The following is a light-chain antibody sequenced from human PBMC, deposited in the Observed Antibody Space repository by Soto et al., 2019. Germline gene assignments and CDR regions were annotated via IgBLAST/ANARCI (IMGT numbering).Light chain of an antibody. Sequence: VMTQSPATLSVSPGERATLSCWASETVATNLAWYQQKPGQAPRLLISGASTRAAGISDRFRGSRSGTECTLTISSLRSEDSAIYYCQQYFEWPPMTFGQGNKVEI. CDR1: ETVATN. CDR2: GAS. J-gene: IGKJ1*01. CDR3: QQYFEWPPMT. V-gene: IGKV3-15*01.